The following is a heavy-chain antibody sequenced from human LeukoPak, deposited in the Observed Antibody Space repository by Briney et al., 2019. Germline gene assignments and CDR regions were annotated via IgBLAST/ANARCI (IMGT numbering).Heavy chain of an antibody. CDR2: VSYHGRDK. CDR1: GFTFSSYG. Sequence: GRSLRLSCAASGFTFSSYGVHWVRQAPGKGLEWVAVVSYHGRDKYYADSVKGRFTISRDNSKNTLYLEVNSLRAEDTAVYYCARDVQIDCWGQGTLVTVSS. J-gene: IGHJ4*02. V-gene: IGHV3-30*03. CDR3: ARDVQIDC.